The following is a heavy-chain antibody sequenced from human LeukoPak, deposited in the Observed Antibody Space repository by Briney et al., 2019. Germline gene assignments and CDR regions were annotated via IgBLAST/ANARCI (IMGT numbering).Heavy chain of an antibody. V-gene: IGHV4-34*01. Sequence: PSETLSLTCAVYGGSFSGYYWSWIRQPPGKGLERIGEINHSGSTNYNPSLKSRVTISVDTSKNQFSLKLSSVTAADTAVYYCAREELYYDILTGYSQYYFDYWGQGTLVTVSS. J-gene: IGHJ4*02. CDR2: INHSGST. CDR1: GGSFSGYY. CDR3: AREELYYDILTGYSQYYFDY. D-gene: IGHD3-9*01.